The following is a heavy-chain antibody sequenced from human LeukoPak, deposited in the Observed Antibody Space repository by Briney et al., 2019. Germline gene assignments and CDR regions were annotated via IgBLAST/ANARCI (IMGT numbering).Heavy chain of an antibody. CDR1: GYSISSGYY. J-gene: IGHJ6*03. CDR3: ARDQMASSSWGLYYYYMDV. V-gene: IGHV4-38-2*02. CDR2: IYHSGST. D-gene: IGHD6-13*01. Sequence: SETLSLTCTVSGYSISSGYYWGWIRQPPGKELEWIGSIYHSGSTYYNPSLKSRVTISVDTSKNQFSLKLSSVTAADTAVYYCARDQMASSSWGLYYYYMDVWGKGTTVTVSS.